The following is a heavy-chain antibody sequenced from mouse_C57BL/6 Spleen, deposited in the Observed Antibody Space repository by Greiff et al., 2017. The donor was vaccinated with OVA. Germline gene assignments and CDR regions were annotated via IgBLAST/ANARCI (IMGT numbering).Heavy chain of an antibody. J-gene: IGHJ2*01. CDR3: ARSGAGTGYFDY. V-gene: IGHV1-64*01. CDR1: GYTFTSYW. Sequence: QVQLQQPGAELVQPGASVKLSCKASGYTFTSYWMHWVKQRPGQGLEWIGLIHPNSGSTNYNETFKSKATLTVDKSSSTAYMQLSSLTAEDAAVYYCARSGAGTGYFDYWGQGTTLTVSS. D-gene: IGHD4-1*01. CDR2: IHPNSGST.